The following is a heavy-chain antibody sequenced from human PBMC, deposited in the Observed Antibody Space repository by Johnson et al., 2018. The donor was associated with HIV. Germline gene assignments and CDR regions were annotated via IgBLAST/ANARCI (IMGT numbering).Heavy chain of an antibody. CDR1: RFSVSSNY. V-gene: IGHV3-66*01. CDR3: ARVPWSLDAFDI. Sequence: VQLVESGGGLVQPGGSLRLSCAASRFSVSSNYMTWVRQAPGKGLEWVSVIYSGGSTYYADSVKGRFTISRDNSKNTLYLQMNSLRAEDTAVYYCARVPWSLDAFDIWGQGTMVTVSS. D-gene: IGHD2-15*01. J-gene: IGHJ3*02. CDR2: IYSGGST.